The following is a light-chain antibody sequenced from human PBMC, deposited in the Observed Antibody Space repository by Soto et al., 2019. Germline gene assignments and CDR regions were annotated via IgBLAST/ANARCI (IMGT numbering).Light chain of an antibody. Sequence: QSALTQPASVSGSPGQSITISCTGSGSDVGGYDHVSWYQQHPGKAPKLIIYGVNNRPSGVSNRFSGSKSGNTASLTISGLEADDEADYHCISFTSTTTRFYVFGSGTKLTVL. CDR1: GSDVGGYDH. V-gene: IGLV2-14*01. J-gene: IGLJ1*01. CDR2: GVN. CDR3: ISFTSTTTRFYV.